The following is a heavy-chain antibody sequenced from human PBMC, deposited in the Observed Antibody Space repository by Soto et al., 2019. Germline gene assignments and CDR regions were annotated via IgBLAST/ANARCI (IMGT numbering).Heavy chain of an antibody. D-gene: IGHD3-3*01. CDR3: ARQRRYYDFWSGYANWGYYGMDV. Sequence: ASETLSLTCTVSGGSISSSSYYWGWIRQPPGKGLEWIGSIYYSGSTYYNPSLKSRVTISVDTSKNQFSLKLSSVTAADTAVYYCARQRRYYDFWSGYANWGYYGMDVWGQGTTVTVSS. J-gene: IGHJ6*02. V-gene: IGHV4-39*01. CDR1: GGSISSSSYY. CDR2: IYYSGST.